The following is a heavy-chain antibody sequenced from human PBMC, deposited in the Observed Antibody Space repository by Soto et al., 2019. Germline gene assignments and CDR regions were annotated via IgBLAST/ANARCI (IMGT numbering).Heavy chain of an antibody. D-gene: IGHD5-12*01. Sequence: GESLKISCAASGFTFSSYGMHWVRQAPGKGLEWVAVISYDGSNKYYADSVKGRFTISRDNSKNTLYLQMNSLRAEDTAVYYCAKDPSGYDWGYYYGMDVWGQGTTVTVSS. CDR2: ISYDGSNK. V-gene: IGHV3-30*18. CDR3: AKDPSGYDWGYYYGMDV. J-gene: IGHJ6*02. CDR1: GFTFSSYG.